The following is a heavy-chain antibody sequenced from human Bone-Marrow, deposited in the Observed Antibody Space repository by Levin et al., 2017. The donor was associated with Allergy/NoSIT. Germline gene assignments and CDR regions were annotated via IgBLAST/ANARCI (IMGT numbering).Heavy chain of an antibody. Sequence: PEASVKVSCAASGFTFSNYAMSWVRQAPGKGLEWVSAITNSGRTYYADSVKGRFTVSRDNSKNTLYLQMNSLRADDTAVYYCAKEMTTVVPVFDYWGQGTLVTVSS. V-gene: IGHV3-23*01. D-gene: IGHD4-23*01. J-gene: IGHJ4*02. CDR2: ITNSGRT. CDR3: AKEMTTVVPVFDY. CDR1: GFTFSNYA.